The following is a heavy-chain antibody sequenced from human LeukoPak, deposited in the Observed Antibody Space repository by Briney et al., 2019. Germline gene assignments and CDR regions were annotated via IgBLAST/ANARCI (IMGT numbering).Heavy chain of an antibody. D-gene: IGHD3-3*01. CDR2: ISSSSSYI. V-gene: IGHV3-21*01. CDR1: GFTFSSYS. Sequence: GGSLRLSCAASGFTFSSYSMNWVRQAPGKGLEWVSSISSSSSYIYYADSVKGRFTISRDNAKNSLYLQMNSLRAGDTAVYYCARDLGGEYDFWSGYYLDAFDIWGQGTMVTVSS. J-gene: IGHJ3*02. CDR3: ARDLGGEYDFWSGYYLDAFDI.